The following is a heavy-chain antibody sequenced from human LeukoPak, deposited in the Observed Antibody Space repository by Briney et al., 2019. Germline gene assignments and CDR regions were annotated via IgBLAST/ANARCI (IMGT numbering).Heavy chain of an antibody. D-gene: IGHD3-9*01. Sequence: SETLSLTCTVSGGSISSGGYYWSWIRQHPGKGLEWIGYIYYSGSTYYNPSLKSRVTISVDTSKNQFSQKLSSVTAADTAVYYCASSHRERFDWLSIDYWGQGTLVTVSS. J-gene: IGHJ4*02. CDR3: ASSHRERFDWLSIDY. CDR2: IYYSGST. CDR1: GGSISSGGYY. V-gene: IGHV4-31*03.